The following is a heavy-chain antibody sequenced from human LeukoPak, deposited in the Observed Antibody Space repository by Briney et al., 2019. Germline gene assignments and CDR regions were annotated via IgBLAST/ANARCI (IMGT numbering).Heavy chain of an antibody. J-gene: IGHJ3*02. D-gene: IGHD6-13*01. V-gene: IGHV3-53*01. CDR2: IYSGGST. CDR3: ARIIAAAGADAFDI. CDR1: GLTVSSNY. Sequence: GGSLRLSCAASGLTVSSNYMSWVRQAPGKGLEWVSVIYSGGSTYYADSVKGRFTISRDNSKNTLYLQMNSLRAEDTAVYYCARIIAAAGADAFDIWGQGTMVTVSS.